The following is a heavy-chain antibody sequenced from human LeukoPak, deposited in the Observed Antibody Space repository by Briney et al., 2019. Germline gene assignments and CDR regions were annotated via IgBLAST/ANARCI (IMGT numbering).Heavy chain of an antibody. CDR3: NSARYYYDALVSR. J-gene: IGHJ4*02. D-gene: IGHD3-22*01. CDR1: GFTFSSYA. Sequence: GGSLRLSCAASGFTFSSYAMHWVRQAPGKGLEWVAVISYDGSNKYYADSVKGRFTISRDNSKNTPYLQMNSLRAEDTAVYYCNSARYYYDALVSRWGQGTLVTVSS. V-gene: IGHV3-30*04. CDR2: ISYDGSNK.